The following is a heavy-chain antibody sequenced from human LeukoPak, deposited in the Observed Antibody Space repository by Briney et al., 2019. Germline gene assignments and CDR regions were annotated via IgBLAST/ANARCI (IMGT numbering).Heavy chain of an antibody. D-gene: IGHD6-13*01. CDR1: GFNFFGYG. CDR2: ISYDGSNK. Sequence: PGGSLRLSCAASGFNFFGYGMHWVRQAPGKGLEWVAVISYDGSNKYYADSVKGRFTISRDNSKNTLYLQMNSLRAEDTAVYYCAKDIAAANWGQGTLVTVSS. V-gene: IGHV3-30*18. CDR3: AKDIAAAN. J-gene: IGHJ4*02.